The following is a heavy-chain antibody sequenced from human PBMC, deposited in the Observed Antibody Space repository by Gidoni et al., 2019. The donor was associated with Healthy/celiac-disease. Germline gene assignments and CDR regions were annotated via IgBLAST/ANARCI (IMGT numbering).Heavy chain of an antibody. Sequence: EVQLVESGGGWVQPGRSLRLSCAALGATFEEYAMHWVRQAPGKGLEWFSGISWNSGSIGYADSVKGRFTISRDNAKNSLYLQMNSLRAEDTALYYCAKDIFPGSSWYGDAFDIWGQGTMVTVSS. CDR1: GATFEEYA. V-gene: IGHV3-9*01. J-gene: IGHJ3*02. D-gene: IGHD6-13*01. CDR3: AKDIFPGSSWYGDAFDI. CDR2: ISWNSGSI.